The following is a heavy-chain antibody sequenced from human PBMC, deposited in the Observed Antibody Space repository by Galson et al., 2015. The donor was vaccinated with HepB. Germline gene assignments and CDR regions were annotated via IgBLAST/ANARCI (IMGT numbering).Heavy chain of an antibody. Sequence: SLRLSCAASGFTFSSYSMNWVRQAPGKGLEWVSSISSSSSYIYYADSVKGRFTISRDNAKNSLYLQMNSLRAEDTAVCYCARDLAAAGTGYWGQGTLVTVSS. D-gene: IGHD6-13*01. CDR2: ISSSSSYI. CDR3: ARDLAAAGTGY. V-gene: IGHV3-21*01. CDR1: GFTFSSYS. J-gene: IGHJ4*02.